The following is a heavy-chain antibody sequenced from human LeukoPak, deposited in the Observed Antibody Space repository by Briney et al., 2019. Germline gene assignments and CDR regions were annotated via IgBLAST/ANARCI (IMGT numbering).Heavy chain of an antibody. D-gene: IGHD1-1*01. CDR2: IIAGGDT. V-gene: IGHV3-13*01. CDR3: ARGPPRGKYYYMDV. Sequence: GSLRLSCVASGFTFRSYAMAWVRQAPGKGLEQGLEWVASIIAGGDTFYAGSVEGRFTLSRDNAKNSLYLQMNSLTAGDTAVYYCARGPPRGKYYYMDVWGKGTTVTVSS. CDR1: GFTFRSYA. J-gene: IGHJ6*03.